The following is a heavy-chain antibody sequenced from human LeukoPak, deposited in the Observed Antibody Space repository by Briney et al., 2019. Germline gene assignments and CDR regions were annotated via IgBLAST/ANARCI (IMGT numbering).Heavy chain of an antibody. CDR2: ISSSGSTI. Sequence: GGSLRLSCAASGFTFSDYYMSWIRQAPGKGLEWVSYISSSGSTIYYADSVKGRFTISRDNAKNSLYLQMNSLRAEDTAVYYCATIKYDDILTGLYYFDYWGQGTLVTVSS. D-gene: IGHD3-9*01. CDR1: GFTFSDYY. V-gene: IGHV3-11*01. J-gene: IGHJ4*02. CDR3: ATIKYDDILTGLYYFDY.